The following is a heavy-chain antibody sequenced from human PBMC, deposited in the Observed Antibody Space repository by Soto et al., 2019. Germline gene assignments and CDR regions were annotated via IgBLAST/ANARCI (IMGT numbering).Heavy chain of an antibody. CDR1: GFTFSSYW. J-gene: IGHJ4*02. CDR3: AREGRGYCSSTTCPGI. D-gene: IGHD2-2*01. V-gene: IGHV3-7*01. Sequence: EVQLVESGGGLVQPGGSLRLSCEASGFTFSSYWMSWVRQAPGKGLEWVANIKLDGSEKYYVDSVKGRFTISRDNAKNSVYLEMNSLRAEDTAVYYGAREGRGYCSSTTCPGIWGQGTLVTVSS. CDR2: IKLDGSEK.